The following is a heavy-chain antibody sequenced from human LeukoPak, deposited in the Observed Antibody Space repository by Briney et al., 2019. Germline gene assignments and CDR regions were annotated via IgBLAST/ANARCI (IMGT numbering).Heavy chain of an antibody. Sequence: PGGSLRLSCAASGFTFSSYAMHWVRQAPGKGLEWVAVISYDGSNKYYADSVKGRFTISRDNSKNTLYLQMNSLRAEDTAVYYCARGGSYVWGSYLLKGTQRTDFDYWGQGTLVTVSS. J-gene: IGHJ4*02. CDR3: ARGGSYVWGSYLLKGTQRTDFDY. V-gene: IGHV3-30*04. CDR2: ISYDGSNK. D-gene: IGHD3-16*02. CDR1: GFTFSSYA.